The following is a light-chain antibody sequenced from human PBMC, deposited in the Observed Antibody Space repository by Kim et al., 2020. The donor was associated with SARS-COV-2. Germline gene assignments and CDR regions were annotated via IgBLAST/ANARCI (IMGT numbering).Light chain of an antibody. J-gene: IGKJ1*01. CDR3: QQRSKWPRT. CDR2: DAS. CDR1: QSVSKS. Sequence: WSPGERATLSCRASQSVSKSLAWYQQKFGQAPRLLIYDASNRATGIPARFTGSGSGTDFSLTIYSLEPEDFAVYYCQQRSKWPRTFGQGTRVDIK. V-gene: IGKV3-11*01.